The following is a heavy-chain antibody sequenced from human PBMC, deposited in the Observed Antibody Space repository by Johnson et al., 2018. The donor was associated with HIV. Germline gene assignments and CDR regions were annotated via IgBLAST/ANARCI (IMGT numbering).Heavy chain of an antibody. CDR1: GFTFADYG. J-gene: IGHJ3*02. CDR2: ISGSGLTM. Sequence: VQLVESGGGVVRPGGSLRLSCAASGFTFADYGMSWVRQAPGKGLEWVSYISGSGLTMYYADSVKGRFTISRDNSKNTLYLQMNSLRAEDTAVYYCAKPPSMGADAFDIWGQGTMVTVSS. V-gene: IGHV3-23*04. CDR3: AKPPSMGADAFDI. D-gene: IGHD3-16*01.